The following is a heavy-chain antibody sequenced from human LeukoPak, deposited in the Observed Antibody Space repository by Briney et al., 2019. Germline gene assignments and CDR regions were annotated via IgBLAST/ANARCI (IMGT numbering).Heavy chain of an antibody. CDR2: INHSGST. CDR1: GGSFSGYY. CDR3: ARQQRIYYFDY. Sequence: SETLSLTCAVYGGSFSGYYWSWIRQPPGKGLEWIGEINHSGSTNYNPSLKSRVTISVDTSKNQFSLKLSSVTAADTAAYYCARQQRIYYFDYWGQGTLVTVSS. V-gene: IGHV4-34*01. J-gene: IGHJ4*02. D-gene: IGHD6-25*01.